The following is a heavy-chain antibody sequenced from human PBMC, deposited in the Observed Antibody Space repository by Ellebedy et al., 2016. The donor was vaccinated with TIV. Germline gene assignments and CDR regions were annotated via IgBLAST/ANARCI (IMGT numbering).Heavy chain of an antibody. CDR1: GGSIGSGTYW. V-gene: IGHV4-61*01. D-gene: IGHD3-9*01. CDR2: IYSSGHT. Sequence: GSLRLSXTVSGGSIGSGTYWWSWIRQPPGKGLEWIGYIYSSGHTIYNPPLKSRVTISLDTPKNQFSLRLSSVTAADTAIYYCARMLTGYYNQYYDGMGVWGQGTTVTVSS. CDR3: ARMLTGYYNQYYDGMGV. J-gene: IGHJ6*02.